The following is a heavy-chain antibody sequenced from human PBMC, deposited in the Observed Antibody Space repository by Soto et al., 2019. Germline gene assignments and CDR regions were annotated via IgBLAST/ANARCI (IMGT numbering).Heavy chain of an antibody. CDR1: GFTFTSYW. V-gene: IGHV3-30*03. CDR3: ARGLVVTAKGWFDL. J-gene: IGHJ5*02. D-gene: IGHD2-21*02. CDR2: ISYDGNRI. Sequence: VQLEESGGVLVQSGGSLRLSCAASGFTFTSYWIHWVRQSPGKGLEWVAVISYDGNRIYYADSVKGRFTISRDNAKNTMFLQMSGLRPEDTAIYYCARGLVVTAKGWFDLWGQGTQVTVSS.